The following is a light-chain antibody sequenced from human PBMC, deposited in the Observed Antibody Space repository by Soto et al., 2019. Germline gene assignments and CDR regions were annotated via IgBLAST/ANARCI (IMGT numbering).Light chain of an antibody. CDR1: QSITTY. CDR2: DAS. CDR3: QQFNTSPWT. V-gene: IGKV1-33*01. Sequence: DIQMTQSPSSLSASVGDRVTITCRASQSITTYLNWYRQKPGKAPKLLIYDASFLETGVSSRFSGTGSGTEFTLTISSLQPDDFATYYCQQFNTSPWTFGQGTKVDIK. J-gene: IGKJ1*01.